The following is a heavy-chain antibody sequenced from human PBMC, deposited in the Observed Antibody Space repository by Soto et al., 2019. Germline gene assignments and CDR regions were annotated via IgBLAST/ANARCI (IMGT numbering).Heavy chain of an antibody. J-gene: IGHJ4*02. Sequence: ASVKVSCKASGYTFINQNIFWVRQAPGQGLEWMGWISTSNGDTNYAQKFRDRVTMTTDTSTTTAYLELKSLRYDDTALYYRARDITGAIGDYRRQRSLVTVSS. V-gene: IGHV1-18*01. CDR2: ISTSNGDT. CDR1: GYTFINQN. D-gene: IGHD1-20*01. CDR3: ARDITGAIGDY.